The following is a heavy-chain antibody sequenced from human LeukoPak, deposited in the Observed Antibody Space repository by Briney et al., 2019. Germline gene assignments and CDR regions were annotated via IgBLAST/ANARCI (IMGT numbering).Heavy chain of an antibody. D-gene: IGHD3-22*01. J-gene: IGHJ3*02. V-gene: IGHV4-39*01. Sequence: SETLSLTCSVSGGSISSSSYYWAWIRQPPGKGLEWIGRIYYSGSTSYNPSLKSRVTISIDTSKNQFSLKLSSVTAADTAVYYCARRGVGYYDSSDNAFDIWGQGTMVTVSS. CDR3: ARRGVGYYDSSDNAFDI. CDR2: IYYSGST. CDR1: GGSISSSSYY.